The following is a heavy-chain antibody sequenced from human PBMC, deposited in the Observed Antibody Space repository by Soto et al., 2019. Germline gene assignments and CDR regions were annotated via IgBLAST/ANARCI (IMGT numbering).Heavy chain of an antibody. CDR3: ASKPLAAAGLYGMDV. V-gene: IGHV1-69*13. CDR1: GGTFSSYA. J-gene: IGHJ6*01. D-gene: IGHD6-13*01. CDR2: IIPIFGTA. Sequence: ASVKVSCKASGGTFSSYAISWVRQAPGQGLEWMGGIIPIFGTANYAQKFQGRVTITADESTSTAYMELSSLRSEDTAVYYCASKPLAAAGLYGMDVWGQGATVTVSS.